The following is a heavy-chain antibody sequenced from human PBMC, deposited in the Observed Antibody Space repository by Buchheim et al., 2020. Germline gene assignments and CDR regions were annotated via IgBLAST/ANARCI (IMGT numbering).Heavy chain of an antibody. CDR3: ARGEYYYGSGTGSYMDV. CDR1: GYTFTGYY. Sequence: QVQLVQSGAEVKKPGASVKVSCKASGYTFTGYYMHWVRQAPGQGLEWMEWINPNSGGTNYAQKFQGWVTMTRDTSISTAYMELSRLRSDDTAVYYCARGEYYYGSGTGSYMDVWGKGTT. J-gene: IGHJ6*03. V-gene: IGHV1-2*04. D-gene: IGHD3-10*01. CDR2: INPNSGGT.